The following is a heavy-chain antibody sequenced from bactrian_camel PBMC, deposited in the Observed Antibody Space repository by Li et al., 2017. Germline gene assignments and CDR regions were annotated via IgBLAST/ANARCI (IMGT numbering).Heavy chain of an antibody. J-gene: IGHJ4*01. CDR1: GDTRYARI. D-gene: IGHD6*01. CDR2: FSSRSVST. V-gene: IGHV3S60*01. CDR3: GAGQWSLVAGAGYCYAAD. Sequence: HVQLVESGGGSVQPGGSLTLSCVVNGDTRYARIMAWFRQVPGKEREAVAGFSSRSVSTQYADSVKGRFTISQGNAENTVYLQMNYLKPDDTAMYRCGAGQWSLVAGAGYCYAADWGQGTQVTVS.